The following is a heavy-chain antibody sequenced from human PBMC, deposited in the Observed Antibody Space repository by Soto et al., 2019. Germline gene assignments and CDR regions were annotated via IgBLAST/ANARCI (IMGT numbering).Heavy chain of an antibody. D-gene: IGHD6-13*01. CDR3: ARTAAAGKYYYGVDV. CDR1: GYSFISYW. J-gene: IGHJ6*02. CDR2: IYPGDSDS. V-gene: IGHV5-51*01. Sequence: GESLKISCKGSGYSFISYWIGWVRQMPGKGLEWMGIIYPGDSDSRYSPSFQGQVTISADKSISTAYLQGSSLKASDTAMYYCARTAAAGKYYYGVDVWGQGTTVTVSS.